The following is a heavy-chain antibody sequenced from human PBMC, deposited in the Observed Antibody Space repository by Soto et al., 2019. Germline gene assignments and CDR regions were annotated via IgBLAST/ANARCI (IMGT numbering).Heavy chain of an antibody. D-gene: IGHD4-17*01. J-gene: IGHJ5*02. V-gene: IGHV4-31*03. CDR1: GGSISSGGYY. Sequence: QVQLQESGPGLVKPSQTLSLTCTVSGGSISSGGYYWSWIRQHPGKGLEWIGYIYYSGSTYSNPSLESRVSIAVDTSTNPVSLKLRSVTAADTAVYYCARRANDYGDSSYWFDPWGQGTLVTVSS. CDR2: IYYSGST. CDR3: ARRANDYGDSSYWFDP.